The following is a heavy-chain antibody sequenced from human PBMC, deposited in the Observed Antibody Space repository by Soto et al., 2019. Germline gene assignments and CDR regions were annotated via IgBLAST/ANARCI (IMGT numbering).Heavy chain of an antibody. D-gene: IGHD3-9*01. CDR3: AKDWGYFDWLSLVPQTHYGMDV. CDR2: ISGSGGST. Sequence: PGGSLRLSCAASGFTFSSYAMSWVRQAPGKGLEWVSAISGSGGSTYYADSVKGRFTISRDNSKNTLYLQMNSLRAEDTAVYYCAKDWGYFDWLSLVPQTHYGMDVWGQGTTVTVSS. J-gene: IGHJ6*02. CDR1: GFTFSSYA. V-gene: IGHV3-23*01.